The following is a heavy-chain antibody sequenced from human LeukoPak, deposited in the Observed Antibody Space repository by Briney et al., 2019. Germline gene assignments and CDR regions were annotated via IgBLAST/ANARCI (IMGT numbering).Heavy chain of an antibody. V-gene: IGHV3-48*04. J-gene: IGHJ6*03. CDR2: ISSSGSTI. CDR3: ARDPSYYYMDV. CDR1: GFTFSSYS. Sequence: GGSLRLSCAASGFTFSSYSMNWVRQAPGKGLEWVSYISSSGSTIYYADSVKGRFTISRDNAKNSLYLQMNSLRAEDTAVYYCARDPSYYYMDVWGKGTTVTVSS.